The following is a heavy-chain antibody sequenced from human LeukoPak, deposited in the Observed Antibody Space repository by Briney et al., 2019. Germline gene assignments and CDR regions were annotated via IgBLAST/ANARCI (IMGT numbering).Heavy chain of an antibody. Sequence: GSLLLSCAASGLTFSSYAMSWVRQAPGKGLEWVSAISGSGGSTYYADSVKGRFTISRDNSKNTLYLQMNSLRAEDTAVYYCAKDRGAPGYYYMDVWGKGTPVTVSS. CDR3: AKDRGAPGYYYMDV. CDR2: ISGSGGST. V-gene: IGHV3-23*01. J-gene: IGHJ6*03. D-gene: IGHD3-10*01. CDR1: GLTFSSYA.